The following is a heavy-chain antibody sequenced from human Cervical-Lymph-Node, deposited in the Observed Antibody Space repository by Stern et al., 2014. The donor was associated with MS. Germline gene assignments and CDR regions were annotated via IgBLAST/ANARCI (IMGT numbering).Heavy chain of an antibody. CDR2: ISYDGSNK. Sequence: VQLVESGGGVVQPGRSLRLSCAASGFTFSSYGMHWVRQAAGQGLAWVAIISYDGSNKYYADSVKGRFTISRDNSKNTLYLQMNSLRAEDTAVYYCAKGYSSSSALYYYYGMDVWGQGTTVTVSS. CDR3: AKGYSSSSALYYYYGMDV. CDR1: GFTFSSYG. J-gene: IGHJ6*02. V-gene: IGHV3-30*18. D-gene: IGHD6-6*01.